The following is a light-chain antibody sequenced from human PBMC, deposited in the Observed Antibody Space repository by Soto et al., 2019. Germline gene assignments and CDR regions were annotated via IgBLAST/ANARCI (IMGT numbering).Light chain of an antibody. CDR3: QQSYSTPLT. V-gene: IGKV3-20*01. J-gene: IGKJ4*01. CDR1: QSVSSNY. CDR2: GAS. Sequence: EIVLTQSPGTLALSPGERATLSCRASQSVSSNYLAWYQQKPGQAPRLLIHGASSRATGIPDRFSGSGSGTDFTLTISRLEPEDFAVYYCQQSYSTPLTFGGGTKVEIK.